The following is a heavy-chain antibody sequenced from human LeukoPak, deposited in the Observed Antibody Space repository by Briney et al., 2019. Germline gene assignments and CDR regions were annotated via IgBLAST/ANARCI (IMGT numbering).Heavy chain of an antibody. D-gene: IGHD2-2*01. J-gene: IGHJ4*02. CDR3: AARSTRALVAY. CDR2: IIPIFGTA. Sequence: SVEVSCKASGGTFSSYAISWVRQAPGQGLEWMGGIIPIFGTANYAQKFQGRVKITADESTSTAYMELSSLRSEDTAVYYCAARSTRALVAYWGQGTLVTVSS. V-gene: IGHV1-69*13. CDR1: GGTFSSYA.